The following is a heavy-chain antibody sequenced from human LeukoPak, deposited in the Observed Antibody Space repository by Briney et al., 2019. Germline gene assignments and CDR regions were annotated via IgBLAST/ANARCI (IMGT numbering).Heavy chain of an antibody. D-gene: IGHD2-21*02. Sequence: KSSETLSLTCAVSAYSISSGYYWGWIRQPPGKALEWIGSIHHGGSTYYNPSPKSRITISIDRSKNQFSLKLNSVTAADSAVYYCATNVTYSFDNWGQGTLVTVSS. CDR3: ATNVTYSFDN. V-gene: IGHV4-38-2*01. J-gene: IGHJ4*02. CDR2: IHHGGST. CDR1: AYSISSGYY.